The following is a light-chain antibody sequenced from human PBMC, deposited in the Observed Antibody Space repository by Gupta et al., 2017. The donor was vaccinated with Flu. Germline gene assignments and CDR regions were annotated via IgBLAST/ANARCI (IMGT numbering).Light chain of an antibody. CDR3: QVWEDNSDHIYV. CDR2: DNS. Sequence: SYVVTQPPSVSMAPGQTARITCGGNNIGFKSVHWYQQKPGQAPVLVVFDNSDRPSGIPERCSGSNSGNTATLTISRVDAGDEADYYCQVWEDNSDHIYVFGAGTKVTVL. CDR1: NIGFKS. J-gene: IGLJ1*01. V-gene: IGLV3-21*02.